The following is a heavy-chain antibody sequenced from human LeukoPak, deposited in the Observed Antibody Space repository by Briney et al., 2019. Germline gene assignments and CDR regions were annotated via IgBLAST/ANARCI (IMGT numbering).Heavy chain of an antibody. D-gene: IGHD1-26*01. J-gene: IGHJ4*02. CDR3: AKGKGVGATQIDY. CDR1: GFTFSSYS. CDR2: ISYDGSSK. Sequence: GGTLRLSCAASGFTFSSYSMHWVRQAPGRGLEGVAGISYDGSSKYYAHSVKSRFTISRDNSKNKLSLQMTSLSAEDTAVYYCAKGKGVGATQIDYWGQGTLITVSS. V-gene: IGHV3-30-3*01.